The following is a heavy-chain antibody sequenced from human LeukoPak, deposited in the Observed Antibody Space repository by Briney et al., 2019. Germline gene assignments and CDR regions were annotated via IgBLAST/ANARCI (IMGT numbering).Heavy chain of an antibody. CDR3: ARRSRITMVRGDDALDI. Sequence: ASVKVSCKVSGYTLTELSMHWVRQAPGKGLEWIGGFDPEDGETIYAQKFQGRVTMTTDTSTSTAYMELRSLRSDDTAVYYCARRSRITMVRGDDALDIWGQGTMVTVSS. CDR2: FDPEDGET. J-gene: IGHJ3*02. CDR1: GYTLTELS. V-gene: IGHV1-24*01. D-gene: IGHD3-10*01.